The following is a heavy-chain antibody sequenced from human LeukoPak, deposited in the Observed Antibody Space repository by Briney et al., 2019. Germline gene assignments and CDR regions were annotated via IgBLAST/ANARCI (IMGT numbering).Heavy chain of an antibody. Sequence: GGSLRLSCAASGFAFSSYSMNWVRQAPGKGLEWVSSISSSSSYIYYADSVKGRFTISRDNAKNSPYLQMNSLRAEDTAVYYCARDPFYYDSSGPPDYWGQGTLVTVSS. CDR2: ISSSSSYI. CDR3: ARDPFYYDSSGPPDY. CDR1: GFAFSSYS. D-gene: IGHD3-22*01. V-gene: IGHV3-21*01. J-gene: IGHJ4*02.